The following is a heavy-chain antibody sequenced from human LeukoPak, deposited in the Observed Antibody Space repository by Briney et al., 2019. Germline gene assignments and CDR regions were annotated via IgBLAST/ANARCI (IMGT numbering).Heavy chain of an antibody. D-gene: IGHD4-17*01. CDR3: ARGPDYGDYQGAFDI. J-gene: IGHJ3*02. CDR1: GFTVSSIH. V-gene: IGHV3-53*01. CDR2: TYTGGNS. Sequence: GGSLRLSCAASGFTVSSIHMVWVRQAPGKGLEWVSVTYTGGNSYYADSVKGRFIISRDISKNTLYLQMNSLRAEDTAVYYCARGPDYGDYQGAFDIWGQGTMVTVSS.